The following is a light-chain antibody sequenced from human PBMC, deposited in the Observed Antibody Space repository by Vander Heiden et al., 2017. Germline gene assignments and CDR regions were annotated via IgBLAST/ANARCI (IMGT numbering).Light chain of an antibody. CDR1: ALPRQY. CDR3: QSAASSGTYARI. CDR2: KDT. J-gene: IGLJ2*01. V-gene: IGLV3-25*03. Sequence: SYELTQPPSVPVSPGQTARITCSGDALPRQYAYWYQQKPGQAPLLIMYKDTERPSGIPERFSGSTSGTIVTLTISGVQAEDEADYYCQSAASSGTYARIFSGGTRLTVL.